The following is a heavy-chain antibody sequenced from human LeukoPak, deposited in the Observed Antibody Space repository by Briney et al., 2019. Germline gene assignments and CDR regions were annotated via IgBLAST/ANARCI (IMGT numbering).Heavy chain of an antibody. V-gene: IGHV1-8*02. D-gene: IGHD4-17*01. CDR2: MNPNSGNT. CDR1: GYTFTGYY. Sequence: ASVKVSCKASGYTFTGYYMHWVRQAPGQGLEWMGWMNPNSGNTGYAQKFQGRVTMTRNTSISTAYMELSSLRSEDTAVYYCARGGGGDYGDYSEEWGQGTLVTVSS. CDR3: ARGGGGDYGDYSEE. J-gene: IGHJ4*02.